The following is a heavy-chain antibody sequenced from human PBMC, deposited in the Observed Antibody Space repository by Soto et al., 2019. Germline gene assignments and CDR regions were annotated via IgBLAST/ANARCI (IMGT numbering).Heavy chain of an antibody. D-gene: IGHD1-26*01. CDR1: GYTFTGYY. CDR2: INPNSGGT. V-gene: IGHV1-2*04. CDR3: ARSGGAPDYCYYYMDV. J-gene: IGHJ6*03. Sequence: ASVKVSCKASGYTFTGYYMHWVRQAPGQGLEWMGWINPNSGGTNYAQKFQGWVTMTRDTSISTAYMELSRLRSDDTAVYYCARSGGAPDYCYYYMDVWGKGTTVTVSS.